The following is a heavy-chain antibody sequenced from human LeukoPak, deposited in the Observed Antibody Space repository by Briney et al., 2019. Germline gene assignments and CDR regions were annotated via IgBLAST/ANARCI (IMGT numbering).Heavy chain of an antibody. CDR1: GSTFTSYD. J-gene: IGHJ6*02. V-gene: IGHV1-8*01. CDR2: MNPNSGNT. D-gene: IGHD4-17*01. Sequence: ASVTVSCKASGSTFTSYDINWMRQATGQGLEWMGWMNPNSGNTGYAQKFPGRVTMTRNTSISTAYMELSSLRSEDTAVYYCARVSSVTYYGMDVWGQGTTVTVSS. CDR3: ARVSSVTYYGMDV.